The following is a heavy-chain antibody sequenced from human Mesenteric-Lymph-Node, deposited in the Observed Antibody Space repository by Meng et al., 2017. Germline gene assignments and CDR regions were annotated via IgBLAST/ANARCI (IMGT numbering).Heavy chain of an antibody. CDR1: GYTFTSYY. J-gene: IGHJ4*02. CDR2: INPSGGST. Sequence: ASVTVSCKASGYTFTSYYMHWVRQAPGQGLEWMGIINPSGGSTSYAQKFQGRVTMTRDTSTSTVYMELSSLRSEDTAVYYCARSSPFDTMGDYWGQGTLVTVSS. CDR3: ARSSPFDTMGDY. V-gene: IGHV1-46*01. D-gene: IGHD3-10*01.